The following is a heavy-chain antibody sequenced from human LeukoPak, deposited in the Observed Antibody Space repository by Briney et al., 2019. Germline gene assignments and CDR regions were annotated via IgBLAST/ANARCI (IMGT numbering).Heavy chain of an antibody. CDR1: GYFFNSYW. Sequence: GESLKISCEGSGYFFNSYWIAWVRQIPGKGLEWMGIIYPSDLDIRYSPSFQGQVTMSVDKSNSIAYLQWNSLKASDTGMYFCARGDPTGGNYHTLDYWGQGTLVTVPS. V-gene: IGHV5-51*01. J-gene: IGHJ4*02. CDR3: ARGDPTGGNYHTLDY. CDR2: IYPSDLDI. D-gene: IGHD5-24*01.